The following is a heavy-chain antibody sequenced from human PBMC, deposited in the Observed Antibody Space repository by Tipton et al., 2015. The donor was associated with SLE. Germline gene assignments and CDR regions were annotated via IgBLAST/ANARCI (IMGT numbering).Heavy chain of an antibody. CDR3: ARDLSGSRGALFGY. CDR2: INSDGSST. Sequence: LSLTCAASGFTFSSYWMHWVRQAPGKGLVWVSRINSDGSSTSYADSVKGRFTIPRDNAKNTLYLQMNSLRAEDTAVYYCARDLSGSRGALFGYWGQGTLVTVSS. V-gene: IGHV3-74*01. D-gene: IGHD1-26*01. J-gene: IGHJ4*02. CDR1: GFTFSSYW.